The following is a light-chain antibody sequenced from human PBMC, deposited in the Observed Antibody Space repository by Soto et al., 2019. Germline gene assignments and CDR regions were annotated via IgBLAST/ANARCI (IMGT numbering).Light chain of an antibody. CDR3: QNDDGVPL. CDR2: DAS. V-gene: IGKV1-33*01. CDR1: QDISNH. J-gene: IGKJ3*01. Sequence: DIQLTQSPSSLSASVGDRVTITCQASQDISNHLNWYQQKPGKAPNLLIYDASDLETGDPSRFSGGGYGTFFSFTINSLHPEYIYAYYCQNDDGVPLFGPGTKVEIK.